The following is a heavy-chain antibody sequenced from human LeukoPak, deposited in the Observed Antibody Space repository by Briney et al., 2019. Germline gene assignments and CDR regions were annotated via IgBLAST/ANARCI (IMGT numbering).Heavy chain of an antibody. CDR1: GYTFTSYY. CDR3: ARSRGGITDAFDI. D-gene: IGHD6-25*01. CDR2: INPSGGST. J-gene: IGHJ3*02. V-gene: IGHV1-46*01. Sequence: ASVKVSCKASGYTFTSYYMHWVRQAPGQGLEWMGIINPSGGSTSYAQKFQGRVTMTRDTSTSTVYMELSSLRSEDTAVFYCARSRGGITDAFDIWGQGTMVTVSS.